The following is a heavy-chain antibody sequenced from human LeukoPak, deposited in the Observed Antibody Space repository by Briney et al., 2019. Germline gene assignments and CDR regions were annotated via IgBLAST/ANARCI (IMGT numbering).Heavy chain of an antibody. Sequence: GGSVRLSCAASGFSFSSYAIGWVRQAPGKGLEWVSAISVSGGSTYYADSVKGRFTISRDNSKNTLYLQMNSLRAEDTAVYYCAKDLRTVSPXGMDVWGQGTTVXVSS. D-gene: IGHD4-11*01. V-gene: IGHV3-23*01. J-gene: IGHJ6*02. CDR1: GFSFSSYA. CDR3: AKDLRTVSPXGMDV. CDR2: ISVSGGST.